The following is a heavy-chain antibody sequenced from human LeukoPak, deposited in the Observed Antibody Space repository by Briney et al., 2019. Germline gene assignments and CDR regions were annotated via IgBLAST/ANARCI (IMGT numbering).Heavy chain of an antibody. Sequence: SVKVSCKASGGPFSSYAISWVRQAPGQGLEWMGGIIPIFGTANYAQKFQGRVTITADESTSTAYMELSSLRSEETAVYYFTREGRRGGSDSFPLVWGQGTLVTVSS. CDR2: IIPIFGTA. V-gene: IGHV1-69*13. CDR3: TREGRRGGSDSFPLV. J-gene: IGHJ4*02. D-gene: IGHD2-21*02. CDR1: GGPFSSYA.